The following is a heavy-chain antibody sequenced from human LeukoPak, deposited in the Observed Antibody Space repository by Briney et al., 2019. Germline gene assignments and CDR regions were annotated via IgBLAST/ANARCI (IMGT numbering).Heavy chain of an antibody. CDR3: ADGRKQYFDS. D-gene: IGHD1-26*01. J-gene: IGHJ4*02. CDR1: GGSVSSSGYY. Sequence: PSETMSLTCTVYGGSVSSSGYYWGWVRQPPGKGLEWIANLYYTGTNYYNPSLESRVTISVDTFKNQFSLNLTSVTATDTAVYYWADGRKQYFDSGGQGTLVTASS. V-gene: IGHV4-39*01. CDR2: LYYTGTN.